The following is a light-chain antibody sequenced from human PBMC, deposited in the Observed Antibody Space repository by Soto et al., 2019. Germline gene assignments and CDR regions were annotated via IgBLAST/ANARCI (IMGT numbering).Light chain of an antibody. CDR1: SSDVGSYNL. J-gene: IGLJ1*01. V-gene: IGLV2-14*02. CDR3: CSYTSRTTYV. CDR2: AVS. Sequence: QSALTQPPSASGSPGQSVTISCTGTSSDVGSYNLVSWYQVHPGKAPKFMIHAVSNRPSGISSRFSGSKSGNTASLTISGLQSEDEADYFCCSYTSRTTYVFGTGTKVTVL.